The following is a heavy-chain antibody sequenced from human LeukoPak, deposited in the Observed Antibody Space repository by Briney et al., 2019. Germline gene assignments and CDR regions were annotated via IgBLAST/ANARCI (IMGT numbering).Heavy chain of an antibody. CDR1: GFTFSSYD. J-gene: IGHJ4*02. CDR2: IGTAGDT. V-gene: IGHV3-13*01. Sequence: SGGSLRLSCAASGFTFSSYDMHWVRQATGEGLEWVSAIGTAGDTYYPGSVKGRFTISRENAKNSLYLQMNSLRAGDTAVYYCARHISVGCSGGSCNPYFDYWGQGTLVTVSS. CDR3: ARHISVGCSGGSCNPYFDY. D-gene: IGHD2-15*01.